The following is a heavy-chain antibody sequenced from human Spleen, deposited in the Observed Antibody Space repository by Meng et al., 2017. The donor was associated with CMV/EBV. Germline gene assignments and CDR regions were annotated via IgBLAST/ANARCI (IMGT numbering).Heavy chain of an antibody. J-gene: IGHJ6*02. Sequence: ASVKVSCKASGYTFTAYYIHWVRRAPGQGLEWLGIINPSGGFTDYAQNFQGRVTMTRKTSTNTVYMELSSLRSGDTAVYYCARDIAVPGTMEPEDYYYYTMDVWGQGTAVTVSS. CDR3: ARDIAVPGTMEPEDYYYYTMDV. CDR1: GYTFTAYY. V-gene: IGHV1-46*01. D-gene: IGHD6-19*01. CDR2: INPSGGFT.